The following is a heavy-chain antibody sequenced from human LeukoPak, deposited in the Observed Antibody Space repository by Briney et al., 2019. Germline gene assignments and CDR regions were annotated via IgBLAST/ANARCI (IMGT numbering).Heavy chain of an antibody. CDR1: GGSIGSGAYY. J-gene: IGHJ4*02. Sequence: PSETLSLTCTVSGGSIGSGAYYWGWIRQPPGKGLEWMGGIYYSGSTYYHPSLKSRITISQDTSKNQFSLKLSCVTAADTAVYYCARDGRNFDVDYWGQGILVTVSS. CDR2: IYYSGST. D-gene: IGHD3-9*01. CDR3: ARDGRNFDVDY. V-gene: IGHV4-39*07.